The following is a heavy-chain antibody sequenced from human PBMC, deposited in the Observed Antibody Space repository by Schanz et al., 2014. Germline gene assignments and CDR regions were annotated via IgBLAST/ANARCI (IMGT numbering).Heavy chain of an antibody. D-gene: IGHD6-13*01. CDR3: AKEKEEVAADGSFFDY. J-gene: IGHJ4*02. V-gene: IGHV3-30*18. Sequence: VQLLESGGGVVQPGRSLRLSCAASGFTFSAYGMHWVRQAPGKGLEWVALISYDGSSKNHADSVQGRFTISRDNSKNTLYLQMNSLRAEDTAVYYCAKEKEEVAADGSFFDYWGQGTLVTVSS. CDR1: GFTFSAYG. CDR2: ISYDGSSK.